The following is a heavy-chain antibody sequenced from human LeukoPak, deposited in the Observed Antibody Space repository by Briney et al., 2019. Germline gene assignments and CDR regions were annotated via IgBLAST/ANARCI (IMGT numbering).Heavy chain of an antibody. Sequence: SETLSLTCAVYGGSFSGYYWSWIRQPPGKGREWIGEINQSGRTNYNPSLKSPVTLSVDTSKNQFSLKLSSVTAADTAVYYCARRCSGGSCYSRRGYSYGLFDYWGQGTLVTVSS. J-gene: IGHJ4*02. CDR2: INQSGRT. D-gene: IGHD2-15*01. CDR1: GGSFSGYY. CDR3: ARRCSGGSCYSRRGYSYGLFDY. V-gene: IGHV4-34*01.